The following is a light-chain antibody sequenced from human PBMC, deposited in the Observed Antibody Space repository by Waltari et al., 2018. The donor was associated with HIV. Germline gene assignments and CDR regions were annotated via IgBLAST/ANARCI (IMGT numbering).Light chain of an antibody. CDR3: GTWDTTLSAVV. CDR2: DDD. V-gene: IGLV1-51*01. Sequence: QSVLTQPPSVSAAPGETVIISCSGSSSNIGNNYVSWYQQLPGTAPKLFIYDDDLRHSGIPDRFSGPRSGTSATLGITGLQTGDEADYYCGTWDTTLSAVVFGGGTKLTVL. CDR1: SSNIGNNY. J-gene: IGLJ2*01.